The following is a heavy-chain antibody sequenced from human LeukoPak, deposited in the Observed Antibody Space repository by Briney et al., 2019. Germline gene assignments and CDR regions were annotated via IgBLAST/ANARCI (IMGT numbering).Heavy chain of an antibody. J-gene: IGHJ6*03. V-gene: IGHV3-30*02. CDR3: AKGTATYYYGSGSSDYYYMDV. D-gene: IGHD3-10*01. Sequence: GGSLRLSCAASGFTFSSYGMHWVRQAPGKGLEWVAFIRYDGSNKYYADSVKGRFTISRDNSKNTLYLQMNSLRAEGTAVYYCAKGTATYYYGSGSSDYYYMDVWGKGTTVTVSS. CDR2: IRYDGSNK. CDR1: GFTFSSYG.